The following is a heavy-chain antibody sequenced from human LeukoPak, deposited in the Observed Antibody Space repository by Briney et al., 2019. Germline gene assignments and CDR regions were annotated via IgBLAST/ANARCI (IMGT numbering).Heavy chain of an antibody. CDR1: GGSFSGYY. CDR2: INHSGST. D-gene: IGHD5-18*01. V-gene: IGHV4-34*01. Sequence: NASETLSLTCAVYGGSFSGYYWSWIRQPPGKGLEWIGEINHSGSTNYNPSLKSRVTISVDTSKNQFSLKLSSVTAADTAVYYCARGWRIQLWLRNSYFDYWGQGTLVTVSS. J-gene: IGHJ4*02. CDR3: ARGWRIQLWLRNSYFDY.